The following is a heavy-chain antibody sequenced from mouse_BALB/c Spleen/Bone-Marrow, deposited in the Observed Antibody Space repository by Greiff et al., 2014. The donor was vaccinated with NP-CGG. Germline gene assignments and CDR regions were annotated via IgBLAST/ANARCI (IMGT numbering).Heavy chain of an antibody. CDR3: ARTPGVLYYFDY. Sequence: QVQLQQSGAELMKPGASMKISCKASGYTFSSFWLEWVKQRPGHGLEWIGEILPESGSSNYNEKFKGKATLTADTSSNTVYMQLSSLTSEDSAVYYCARTPGVLYYFDYGGQGTPLTVSA. V-gene: IGHV1-9*01. CDR2: ILPESGSS. J-gene: IGHJ2*01. CDR1: GYTFSSFW.